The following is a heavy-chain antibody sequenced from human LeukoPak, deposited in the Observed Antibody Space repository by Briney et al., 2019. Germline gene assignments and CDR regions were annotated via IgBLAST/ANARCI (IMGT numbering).Heavy chain of an antibody. V-gene: IGHV4-4*07. CDR1: GGSISDYY. CDR3: ARSRNTLQWELLT. D-gene: IGHD1-26*01. J-gene: IGHJ5*02. CDR2: IYTSGST. Sequence: SETLSLTCTVSGGSISDYYWSWIRQPAGKGLEWIGRIYTSGSTNYNPSLKSRVTMSVDTSKNQFSLNLRSVTAADTAVYYCARSRNTLQWELLTWGQGTLVTVSS.